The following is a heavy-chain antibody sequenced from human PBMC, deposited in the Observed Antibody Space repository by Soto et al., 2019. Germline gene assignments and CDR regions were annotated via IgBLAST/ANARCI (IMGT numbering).Heavy chain of an antibody. J-gene: IGHJ4*02. Sequence: SETLSLTCTFSGGSINTFYWSWFRQPAGKGLEWIGRIFSSGSTSFNPSLESRVAMSVDTSKNHFSLNLSSVTAADMAVYYCAREGSYSAYNFAHGIQLWSFDFWGQGALVTVSS. CDR3: AREGSYSAYNFAHGIQLWSFDF. D-gene: IGHD5-12*01. CDR2: IFSSGST. CDR1: GGSINTFY. V-gene: IGHV4-4*07.